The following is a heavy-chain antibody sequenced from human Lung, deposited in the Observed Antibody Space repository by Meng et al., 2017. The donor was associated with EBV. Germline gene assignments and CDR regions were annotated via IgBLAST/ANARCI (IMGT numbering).Heavy chain of an antibody. CDR1: GRSFSSSY. Sequence: QVRLRQWGAGLLKPSETLSLTCGVSGRSFSSSYWSWIRQPPGKGLEWIGQINYSGITNYNPSLKSRVTISVDTSKNQFSLSLNSVTAADTAVYYCARGGTSSAPFDYWGQGTLVTVSS. CDR2: INYSGIT. V-gene: IGHV4-34*01. CDR3: ARGGTSSAPFDY. D-gene: IGHD2-2*01. J-gene: IGHJ4*02.